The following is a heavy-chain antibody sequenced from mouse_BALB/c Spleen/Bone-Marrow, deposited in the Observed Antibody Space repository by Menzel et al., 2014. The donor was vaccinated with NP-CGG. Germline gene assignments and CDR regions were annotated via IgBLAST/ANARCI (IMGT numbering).Heavy chain of an antibody. Sequence: VQLQQSGPGLVAPSQSLSIPCTVSGFSLTSYGVHWVRRPPGKGLEWLVVIWSDGSTTYNSALKSRLSISKDNSKSQVFLKMNSLQTDDTAMYYCARNYGNYVGAMDYWGQGTSVTVSS. J-gene: IGHJ4*01. CDR2: IWSDGST. CDR3: ARNYGNYVGAMDY. V-gene: IGHV2-6*02. CDR1: GFSLTSYG. D-gene: IGHD2-1*01.